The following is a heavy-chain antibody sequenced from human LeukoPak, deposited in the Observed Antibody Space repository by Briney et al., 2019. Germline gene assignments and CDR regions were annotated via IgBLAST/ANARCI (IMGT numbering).Heavy chain of an antibody. Sequence: SETLSLTRAVYGGSFSGYYWSWIRQPPGKGLEWIGYIYYSGSTYYNPSLKSRVTVSVDTSKNQFSLKLSSVTAADTAVYYCARGRRRDWFDPWGQGTLVTVSS. CDR2: IYYSGST. CDR1: GGSFSGYY. V-gene: IGHV4-30-4*08. J-gene: IGHJ5*02. D-gene: IGHD6-25*01. CDR3: ARGRRRDWFDP.